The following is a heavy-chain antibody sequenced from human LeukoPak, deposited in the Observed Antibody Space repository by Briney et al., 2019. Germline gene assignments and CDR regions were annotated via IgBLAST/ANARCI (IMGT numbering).Heavy chain of an antibody. D-gene: IGHD6-13*01. Sequence: SVTVSFKPSRGTFSIYAISWVRHAPGQGHEWMGGLNPIFGTANYAQKFQGRVTITADESTRTAYMELSSLRSEDTAVYYCARLYSSSWPRPYWHFDYWGQGTLVTVSS. V-gene: IGHV1-69*13. J-gene: IGHJ4*02. CDR1: RGTFSIYA. CDR2: LNPIFGTA. CDR3: ARLYSSSWPRPYWHFDY.